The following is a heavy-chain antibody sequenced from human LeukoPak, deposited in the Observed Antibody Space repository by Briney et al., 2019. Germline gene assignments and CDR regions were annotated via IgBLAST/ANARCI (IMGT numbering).Heavy chain of an antibody. CDR3: ARGSRSVLYFDY. J-gene: IGHJ4*02. D-gene: IGHD4/OR15-4a*01. CDR2: INHCGST. CDR1: GGSFSGYY. V-gene: IGHV4-34*01. Sequence: SETLSLTCAVYGGSFSGYYWSWIRQPPGKGLEWIGEINHCGSTNYNPSLKSRVTISVDTSKNQFSLKLSSVTAADTAVYYCARGSRSVLYFDYWGQGTLVTVSS.